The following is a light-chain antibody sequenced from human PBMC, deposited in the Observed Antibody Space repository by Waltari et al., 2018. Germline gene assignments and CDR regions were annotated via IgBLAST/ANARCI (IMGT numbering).Light chain of an antibody. CDR3: QQYNTYST. V-gene: IGKV1-5*03. Sequence: DIQMTQSPSTLSASVGDRVTITCRASQNIGTWLAWYQQKPGKAPKLLIYGASTLETEVPSRFSGSGSGTDFTLTTTSLQPDDFATYYCQQYNTYSTFGQGTKVEIK. CDR2: GAS. J-gene: IGKJ1*01. CDR1: QNIGTW.